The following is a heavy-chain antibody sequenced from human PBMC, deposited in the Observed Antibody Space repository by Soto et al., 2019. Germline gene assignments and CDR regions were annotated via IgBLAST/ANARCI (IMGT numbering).Heavy chain of an antibody. CDR1: GFTFDDYA. CDR3: AKRYCSSTSCFFDY. J-gene: IGHJ4*02. CDR2: ISWNSGSI. Sequence: EVQLVESGGGLVQPGRSLRLSCAASGFTFDDYAMHWVRQAPGKGLEWVSGISWNSGSIGYADSVKGRFTISRDNAKNSLYLQMNSLRAEDTALYYCAKRYCSSTSCFFDYWGQGTLVTVSS. V-gene: IGHV3-9*01. D-gene: IGHD2-2*01.